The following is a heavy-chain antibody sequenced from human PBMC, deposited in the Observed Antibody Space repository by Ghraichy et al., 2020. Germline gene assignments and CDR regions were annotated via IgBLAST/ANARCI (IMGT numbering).Heavy chain of an antibody. CDR2: IKKDGSER. CDR1: GFIFSDYW. Sequence: GGSLRLSCAASGFIFSDYWMTWVRQAPGKGLEWVANIKKDGSERYYVGSVKGRFSFSRDNAENSLYLQMNSLRVEDTAVYYCARVTYYYDSSGYYYGQVYDYGMDVWGHGTTVTVSS. J-gene: IGHJ6*02. CDR3: ARVTYYYDSSGYYYGQVYDYGMDV. V-gene: IGHV3-7*01. D-gene: IGHD3-22*01.